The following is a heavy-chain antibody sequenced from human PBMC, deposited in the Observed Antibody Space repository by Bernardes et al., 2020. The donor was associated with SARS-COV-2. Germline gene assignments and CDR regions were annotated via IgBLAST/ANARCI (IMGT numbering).Heavy chain of an antibody. CDR3: ARPGSSGWGDFDY. CDR1: GGSISSSSYY. Sequence: SETLSLTCTVSGGSISSSSYYWGWIRQPPGKGLEWIGSIYYSGSTYYNPSLKSRVTISVDTSKNQFSLNLSSVTAADTAVYYCARPGSSGWGDFDYWGQGTLVTVSS. J-gene: IGHJ4*02. CDR2: IYYSGST. V-gene: IGHV4-39*01. D-gene: IGHD6-19*01.